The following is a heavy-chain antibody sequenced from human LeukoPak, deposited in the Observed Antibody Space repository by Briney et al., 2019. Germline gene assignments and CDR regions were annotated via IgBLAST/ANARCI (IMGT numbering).Heavy chain of an antibody. V-gene: IGHV4-39*07. J-gene: IGHJ4*02. CDR1: GGSISSSSYY. D-gene: IGHD6-13*01. CDR2: IYYSGST. CDR3: ARERGITSSILEFDY. Sequence: SETLSLTCTVSGGSISSSSYYWGWIRQPPGKGLEWTGSIYYSGSTYYNPSLKSRVTISVDTSKNQFSLKLSSVTAADTAVYYCARERGITSSILEFDYWGQGTLVTVSS.